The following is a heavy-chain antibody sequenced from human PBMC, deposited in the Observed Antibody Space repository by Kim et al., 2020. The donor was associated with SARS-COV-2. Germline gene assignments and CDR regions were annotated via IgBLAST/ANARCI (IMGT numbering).Heavy chain of an antibody. CDR1: GFTFISYG. CDR2: ISSSSITM. Sequence: GGSLRLSCAASGFTFISYGMNWVRQAPGKGLEWVSSISSSSITMYYADSVKGRFTISRDNAKNSLFLQMNSLRAEDTAVYYCARRGSGSTWSIDFWGQGTLVTVSS. V-gene: IGHV3-21*01. J-gene: IGHJ4*02. D-gene: IGHD6-13*01. CDR3: ARRGSGSTWSIDF.